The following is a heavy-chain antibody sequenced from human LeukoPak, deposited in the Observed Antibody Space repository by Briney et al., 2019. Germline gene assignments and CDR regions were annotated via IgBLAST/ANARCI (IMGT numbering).Heavy chain of an antibody. V-gene: IGHV3-15*01. CDR3: TSADYSSGRYYFDY. J-gene: IGHJ4*02. D-gene: IGHD6-19*01. CDR1: RFTFSNAW. CDR2: IKSKTDGGTT. Sequence: GGSLRLSCAASRFTFSNAWMSWVRQAPGKGLEWVGRIKSKTDGGTTDYAAPVKGRFTISRDVSKTTLYLQMNSLKTEDSAVYYCTSADYSSGRYYFDYWGQGTLVTVSS.